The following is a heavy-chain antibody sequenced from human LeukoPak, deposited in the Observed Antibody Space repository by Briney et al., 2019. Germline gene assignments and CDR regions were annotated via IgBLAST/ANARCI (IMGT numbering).Heavy chain of an antibody. CDR3: ARSSFKSSNGWYYFDY. J-gene: IGHJ4*02. D-gene: IGHD6-19*01. CDR2: INHSGST. CDR1: GGSFSGYY. V-gene: IGHV4-34*01. Sequence: SETLSLTCAVYGGSFSGYYWSWIRQPPGKGLEWIGEINHSGSTNYNPSLKSRVTISVDTSKNQFSLKLSSVTAADTAVYYCARSSFKSSNGWYYFDYWGQGTLVTVSS.